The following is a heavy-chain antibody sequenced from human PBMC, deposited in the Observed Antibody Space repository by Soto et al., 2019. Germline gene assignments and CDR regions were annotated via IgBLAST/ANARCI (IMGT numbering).Heavy chain of an antibody. CDR3: ARDRGGDLKAFDI. D-gene: IGHD3-10*01. CDR1: GFTFSSYS. V-gene: IGHV3-21*01. CDR2: ISSSSSYI. J-gene: IGHJ3*02. Sequence: EVQLVESGGGLVKPGGSLRLSCAASGFTFSSYSMNWVRQAPGKGLEWVSSISSSSSYIYYADSVNGRFTIARENAKHSLYLQMNRPRAEDTPVYYWARDRGGDLKAFDIWGQGTMFTVSS.